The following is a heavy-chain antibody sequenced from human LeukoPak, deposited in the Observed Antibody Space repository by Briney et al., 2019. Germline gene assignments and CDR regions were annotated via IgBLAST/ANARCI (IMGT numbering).Heavy chain of an antibody. J-gene: IGHJ3*02. CDR3: AAIVRYSSVGAFDI. V-gene: IGHV4-30-2*01. Sequence: PSETLSLTCAVSGGSISSGGYSWSWIRQPPGKGLEWIGYIYHSGSTYYNPSLKSRVTISVDRSKNQFSLKLSSVTAADTAVYYCAAIVRYSSVGAFDIWGQGTMVTVSS. CDR1: GGSISSGGYS. D-gene: IGHD6-19*01. CDR2: IYHSGST.